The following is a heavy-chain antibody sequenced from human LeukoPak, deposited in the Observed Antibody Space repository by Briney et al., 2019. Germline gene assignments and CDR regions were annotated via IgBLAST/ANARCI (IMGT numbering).Heavy chain of an antibody. CDR2: IYPADSDT. V-gene: IGHV5-51*01. D-gene: IGHD6-19*01. CDR1: GCSFTSYW. CDR3: VRRYSSGWYVDY. J-gene: IGHJ4*02. Sequence: GESLKISCKGSGCSFTSYWIGWVRQMPGKGLEWMGIIYPADSDTRYSPSFQGQVSISADKSISTAYLQWSSLKASDTAMYYCVRRYSSGWYVDYWGQGTLVTVSS.